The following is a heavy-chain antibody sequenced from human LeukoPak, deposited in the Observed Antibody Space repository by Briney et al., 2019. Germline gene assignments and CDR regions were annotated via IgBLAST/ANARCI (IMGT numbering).Heavy chain of an antibody. CDR1: GFTFSSYA. CDR3: AKASSGWSSQDY. D-gene: IGHD6-19*01. V-gene: IGHV3-23*01. J-gene: IGHJ4*02. CDR2: ISGSGGST. Sequence: GGSLRLSCTASGFTFSSYAMSWVRQAPGKGLEWVSAISGSGGSTYYADSVKGRFTISRDNSKNTLHLQMNSLRAEDTAVYYCAKASSGWSSQDYWGQGTLVTVSS.